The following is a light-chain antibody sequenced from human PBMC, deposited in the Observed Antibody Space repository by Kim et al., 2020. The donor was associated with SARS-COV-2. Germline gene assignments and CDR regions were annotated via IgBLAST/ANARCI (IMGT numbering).Light chain of an antibody. CDR2: GTS. CDR1: ESVRSSY. J-gene: IGKJ5*01. CDR3: QQYGILIT. V-gene: IGKV3-20*01. Sequence: EIVLTQSPGTLSLSPGERATLSCRASESVRSSYLAWYHQKPGQAPRLLIYGTSNRATGIPDRFIGSGSETDFTLTISRLEPEDFAVYYCQQYGILITFGQGTRLEIK.